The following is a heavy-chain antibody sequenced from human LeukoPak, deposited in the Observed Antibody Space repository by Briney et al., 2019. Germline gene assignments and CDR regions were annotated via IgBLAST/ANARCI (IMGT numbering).Heavy chain of an antibody. CDR1: GGTFSSYA. D-gene: IGHD5-12*01. J-gene: IGHJ4*02. Sequence: SVKVSCKASGGTFSSYAISWVRQAPGQGLEWMGGIIPIFGTANYAQKFQGRVTITADESTSTAYMELSSLRSEDTAVYYCARASSEDIVAPEIDYWGQGTLVTVSS. V-gene: IGHV1-69*13. CDR3: ARASSEDIVAPEIDY. CDR2: IIPIFGTA.